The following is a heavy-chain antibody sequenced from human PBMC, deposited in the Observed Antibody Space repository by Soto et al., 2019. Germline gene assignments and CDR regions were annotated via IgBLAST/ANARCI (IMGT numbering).Heavy chain of an antibody. D-gene: IGHD2-15*01. CDR1: GGTFSSYA. CDR2: IIPIFGTA. J-gene: IGHJ6*02. CDR3: ARDQGYCSGGSCYSVTYYYYGMDV. V-gene: IGHV1-69*13. Sequence: SVKVSCKASGGTFSSYAISWVRQAPGQGLEWMGGIIPIFGTANYAQKFQGRVTITADESTSTAYMELSSLRSEDTAVYYCARDQGYCSGGSCYSVTYYYYGMDVWGQ.